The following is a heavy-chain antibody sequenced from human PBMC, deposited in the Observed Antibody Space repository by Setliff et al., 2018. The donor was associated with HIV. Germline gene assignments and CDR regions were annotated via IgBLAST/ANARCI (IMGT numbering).Heavy chain of an antibody. CDR3: TKDLDLPGGEAFDI. Sequence: TGGSLRLSCAASGFIFSRYTMAWVRQAPGKGLEWVSSIGRDSTFIYYADSVKGRFTISRDNAKNSLSLQMNNLRAEDTAMYYCTKDLDLPGGEAFDIWGQGTLVTVSS. CDR2: IGRDSTFI. D-gene: IGHD2-2*01. V-gene: IGHV3-21*01. CDR1: GFIFSRYT. J-gene: IGHJ3*02.